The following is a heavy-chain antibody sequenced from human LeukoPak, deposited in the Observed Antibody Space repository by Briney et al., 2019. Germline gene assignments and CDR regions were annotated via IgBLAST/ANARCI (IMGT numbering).Heavy chain of an antibody. J-gene: IGHJ6*03. CDR2: INPSGGST. CDR3: ATTRGYYYYIDV. Sequence: ASVKVSCKASGYTFTSYYMHWVRQAPGQGLEWMGIINPSGGSTSYAQKFQGRVTMTRDMSTSTVYMELSSLRSEDTAVYYCATTRGYYYYIDVWGKGTTVTISS. V-gene: IGHV1-46*01. D-gene: IGHD3-10*01. CDR1: GYTFTSYY.